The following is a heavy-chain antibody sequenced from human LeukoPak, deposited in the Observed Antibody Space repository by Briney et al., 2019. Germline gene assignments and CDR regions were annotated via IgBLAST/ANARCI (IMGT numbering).Heavy chain of an antibody. CDR3: ARPLTSNWYPGFDY. D-gene: IGHD6-13*01. CDR2: ISGNSPTV. CDR1: GFAFSDYA. Sequence: GGSLRLSCAASGFAFSDYAMSWVRQAPGKGLEWVSYISGNSPTVYYADSVRGRFTISRDNAKNSLYLQMNSLRAEDTAVYYCARPLTSNWYPGFDYWGQGTLVTVSS. V-gene: IGHV3-48*01. J-gene: IGHJ4*02.